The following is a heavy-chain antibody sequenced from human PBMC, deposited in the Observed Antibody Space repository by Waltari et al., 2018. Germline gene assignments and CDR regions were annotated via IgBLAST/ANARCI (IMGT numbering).Heavy chain of an antibody. CDR3: ARVGSSWYYSDY. Sequence: QVQLQESGPGLVKPSETLSLTCTVSGYSISSGYYWGWIRQPPGKGLEWIGTIYHSGSTYYNPSLKGRVTISVDTSKNQFSLKLTSVTAADTAVYYCARVGSSWYYSDYWGQGTLVTVSS. CDR2: IYHSGST. D-gene: IGHD6-13*01. V-gene: IGHV4-38-2*02. J-gene: IGHJ4*02. CDR1: GYSISSGYY.